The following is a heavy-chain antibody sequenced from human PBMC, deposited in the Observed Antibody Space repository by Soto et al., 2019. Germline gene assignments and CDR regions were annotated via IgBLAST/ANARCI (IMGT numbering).Heavy chain of an antibody. J-gene: IGHJ6*02. CDR3: ACIFSGGYGYGFYYYDMDV. D-gene: IGHD5-18*01. Sequence: TLFPNSTINCYSIFNSYHYRGWNSQPQGKVLDLIGSIYYSGSTYYNPSLKSRVTISVDTSKNQFSLKLSSVTAADTSVYYCACIFSGGYGYGFYYYDMDVWGQGTTVS. CDR2: IYYSGST. V-gene: IGHV4-39*01. CDR1: CYSIFNSYHY.